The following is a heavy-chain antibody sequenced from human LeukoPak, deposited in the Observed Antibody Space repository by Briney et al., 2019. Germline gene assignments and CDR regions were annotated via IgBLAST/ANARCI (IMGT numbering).Heavy chain of an antibody. CDR3: ARDVGVTTPLDH. CDR1: GFTFSSYS. CDR2: ISYDGSNK. V-gene: IGHV3-30*03. J-gene: IGHJ4*02. Sequence: GGSLRLSCAAPGFTFSSYSIHWVRQAPGKGLEWVAVISYDGSNKYYADSVKGRFTISRDNSKNTLYLEMNSLRTEDTAVYYCARDVGVTTPLDHWGQGTLVTVSS. D-gene: IGHD4-17*01.